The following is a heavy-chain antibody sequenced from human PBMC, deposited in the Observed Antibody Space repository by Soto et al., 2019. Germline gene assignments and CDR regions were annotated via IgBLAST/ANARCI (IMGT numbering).Heavy chain of an antibody. V-gene: IGHV4-31*03. CDR1: GGSISSGGYY. CDR3: ARGFLEWSSDFDY. J-gene: IGHJ4*02. Sequence: PSETLSLTCTVSGGSISSGGYYWSWIRQHPGKGLEWIGYIYYSGSTYYNPSLKSRVTISVDTSKNQFSLKLSSVTAADTAVYYCARGFLEWSSDFDYWGQGTQVTVSS. CDR2: IYYSGST. D-gene: IGHD3-3*01.